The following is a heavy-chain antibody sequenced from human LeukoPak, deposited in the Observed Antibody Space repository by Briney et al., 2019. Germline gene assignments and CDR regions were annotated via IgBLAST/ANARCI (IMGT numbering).Heavy chain of an antibody. Sequence: PGGSLRLSCVASGVTFSSHAMCWVRQAPGKGLEWVASIDISGGSTYYEDSVQGRFTISRDNSKNTLYLEMNSLRVEDTALYYCANEVRPNDYWGQGTLVTVSS. CDR2: IDISGGST. V-gene: IGHV3-23*01. D-gene: IGHD1-1*01. J-gene: IGHJ4*02. CDR1: GVTFSSHA. CDR3: ANEVRPNDY.